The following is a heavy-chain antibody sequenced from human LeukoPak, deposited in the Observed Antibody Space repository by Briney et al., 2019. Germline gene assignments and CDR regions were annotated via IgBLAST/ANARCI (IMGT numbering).Heavy chain of an antibody. J-gene: IGHJ3*02. Sequence: ASVKVSCKASGYTFTSYHMHWVRQAPGQGLEWMGIINPSGGTTNYAQKLQGRVTMTTDTSTSTAYMELSSLRSEDTAVYYCARVGRYYDSSGYPGDAFDIWGQGTMVTVSS. CDR3: ARVGRYYDSSGYPGDAFDI. V-gene: IGHV1-46*01. D-gene: IGHD3-22*01. CDR2: INPSGGTT. CDR1: GYTFTSYH.